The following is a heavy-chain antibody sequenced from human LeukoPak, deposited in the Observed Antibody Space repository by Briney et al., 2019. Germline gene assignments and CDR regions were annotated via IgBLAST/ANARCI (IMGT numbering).Heavy chain of an antibody. CDR2: IIPIFGTA. CDR1: GYTFTSYA. D-gene: IGHD2-2*01. Sequence: GASVKVSCKASGYTFTSYAISWVRQAPGQGLEWMGGIIPIFGTANYAQKFQGRVTITADESTSTAYMELSSLRSEDTAVYYCARVTYCSSTSCPRGGWFDPWDQGTLVTVSS. CDR3: ARVTYCSSTSCPRGGWFDP. V-gene: IGHV1-69*13. J-gene: IGHJ5*02.